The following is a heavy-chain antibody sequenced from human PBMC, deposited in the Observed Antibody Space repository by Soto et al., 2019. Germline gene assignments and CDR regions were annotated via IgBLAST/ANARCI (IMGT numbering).Heavy chain of an antibody. CDR1: GFTFSSYG. CDR3: AKDASPIAVAGMDY. D-gene: IGHD6-19*01. V-gene: IGHV3-30*18. J-gene: IGHJ4*02. CDR2: ISYDGSNK. Sequence: QVQLVESGGGVVQPGRSLRLSCAASGFTFSSYGMHWVRQAPGKGLEWVAVISYDGSNKYYADSVKGRFTISRDNSKNTLYLQMNSLRAEDTAVYYCAKDASPIAVAGMDYWGQGTLVTVSS.